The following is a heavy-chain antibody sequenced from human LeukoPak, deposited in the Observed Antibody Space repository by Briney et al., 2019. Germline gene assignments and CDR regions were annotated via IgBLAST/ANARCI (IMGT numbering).Heavy chain of an antibody. D-gene: IGHD1-1*01. J-gene: IGHJ6*03. CDR1: GFTFSSYS. Sequence: GGSLRLSCAASGFTFSSYSMNWVRQAPGKGLEWVSYISSSSSYIYYADSVKGRFTISRDNAKNSVYLQMNSLRAEDTAVYYCARDLGTGTMDVWGKGTTVTVSS. CDR3: ARDLGTGTMDV. V-gene: IGHV3-21*01. CDR2: ISSSSSYI.